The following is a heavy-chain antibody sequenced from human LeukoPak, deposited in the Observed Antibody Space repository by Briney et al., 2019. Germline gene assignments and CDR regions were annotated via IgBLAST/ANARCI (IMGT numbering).Heavy chain of an antibody. D-gene: IGHD3-3*01. J-gene: IGHJ6*02. CDR2: NGAKEHNK. V-gene: IGHV3-30-3*01. CDR3: ARGAEFWDAQPDYYNGVDV. Sequence: PVGSLRLSCAASGFPFRIYAMDWARQNPAKGQESMAENGAKEHNKHYADSVKGRFTISRDNSKNTVYLQMNSLRAEDTALYYCARGAEFWDAQPDYYNGVDVWGQGTTVTVSS. CDR1: GFPFRIYA.